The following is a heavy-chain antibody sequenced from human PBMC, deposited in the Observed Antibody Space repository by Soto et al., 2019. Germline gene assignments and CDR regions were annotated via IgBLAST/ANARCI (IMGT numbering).Heavy chain of an antibody. J-gene: IGHJ4*02. V-gene: IGHV4-59*02. CDR3: ARSDGRY. CDR2: IYYSGST. Sequence: GSLRLSCAASGFTVSSNYMSWIRQPPGKGLEWIGYIYYSGSTNYNPSLKSRVTISVDTSKNQFSLKLSSVTAADTAVYYCARSDGRYWGQGTLVTVSS. CDR1: GFTVSSNY.